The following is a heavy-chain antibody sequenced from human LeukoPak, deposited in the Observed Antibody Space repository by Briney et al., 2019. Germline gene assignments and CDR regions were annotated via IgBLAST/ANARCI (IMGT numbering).Heavy chain of an antibody. CDR2: MNPNSGNA. D-gene: IGHD3-10*01. V-gene: IGHV1-8*01. CDR1: GYTFNNHD. J-gene: IGHJ4*02. Sequence: ASVTVSCKASGYTFNNHDINWVRQATGQGLQWVGRMNPNSGNAAYAQNLQGRVTMTWDSSTNTAYLEVAALRSGDTAVYYCAKSSGDYFFDYWGQGTLVTVSS. CDR3: AKSSGDYFFDY.